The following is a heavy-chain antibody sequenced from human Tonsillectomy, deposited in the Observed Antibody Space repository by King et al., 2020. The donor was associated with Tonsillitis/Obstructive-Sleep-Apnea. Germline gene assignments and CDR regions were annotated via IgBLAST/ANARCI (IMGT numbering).Heavy chain of an antibody. CDR2: IYSGGST. CDR3: ARGDPGYCTGGVCYLDAFDI. D-gene: IGHD2-8*02. CDR1: GFTVSSNY. V-gene: IGHV3-53*01. J-gene: IGHJ3*02. Sequence: VQLVESGGGLIQPGGSLRLSCAASGFTVSSNYMSWVRQAPGKGLEGVSVIYSGGSTYYADSVKGRFTISRDNSKNTLYLQMNSLRAEDTAVYYCARGDPGYCTGGVCYLDAFDIWGQGTMVTVSS.